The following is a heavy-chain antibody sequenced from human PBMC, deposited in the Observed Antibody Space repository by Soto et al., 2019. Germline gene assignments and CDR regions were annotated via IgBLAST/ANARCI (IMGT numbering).Heavy chain of an antibody. Sequence: SETLSLTCVVSGGSISGSTWWSWVRQAPGKGLEWIGQTYSNGKTDYNPSLQSRVAISIDNSKNQLSLRLTSVTAADTAVYYCISNGQWCMEFWGRGTSVTVSS. V-gene: IGHV4-4*02. CDR3: ISNGQWCMEF. CDR2: TYSNGKT. J-gene: IGHJ6*03. CDR1: GGSISGSTW. D-gene: IGHD2-15*01.